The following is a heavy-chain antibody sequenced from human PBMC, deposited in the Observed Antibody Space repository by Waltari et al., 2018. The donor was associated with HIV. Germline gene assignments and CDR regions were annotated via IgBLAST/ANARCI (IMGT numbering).Heavy chain of an antibody. CDR3: ARHPFRAVAGTGGDNWFDP. D-gene: IGHD6-19*01. CDR2: IYYSGIT. CDR1: GGSISSSSYY. V-gene: IGHV4-39*01. J-gene: IGHJ5*02. Sequence: QLQLQESGPGLVKPSETLSLTCTVSGGSISSSSYYWGWIRQPPGKGLEWIGSIYYSGITYYNPALKSRVTISVDTSKNQFSLKLSSVTAADTAVYYCARHPFRAVAGTGGDNWFDPWGQGTLVTVSS.